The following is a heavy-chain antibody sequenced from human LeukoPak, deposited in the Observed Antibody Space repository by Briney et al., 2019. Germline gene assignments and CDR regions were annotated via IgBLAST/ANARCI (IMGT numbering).Heavy chain of an antibody. CDR2: NKRESDGRTT. Sequence: GGSLRLSCAPSGFTYSNAWMSCVRQAPGKGGEGVGRNKRESDGRTTDYAAPVKGRFNVSRDDSENTLYVQMNPQKTEDTAVYYCTADISYVFAFDTWGQETMITVSS. CDR1: GFTYSNAW. D-gene: IGHD3-16*01. V-gene: IGHV3-15*01. CDR3: TADISYVFAFDT. J-gene: IGHJ3*02.